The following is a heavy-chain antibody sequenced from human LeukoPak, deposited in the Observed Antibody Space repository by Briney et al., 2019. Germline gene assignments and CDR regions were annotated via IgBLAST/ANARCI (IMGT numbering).Heavy chain of an antibody. V-gene: IGHV3-23*01. CDR1: GFTFSSYG. CDR3: ARDRYYDFWSGSHYFDY. Sequence: GGTLRLSCAASGFTFSSYGMSWVRQAPGKGLEWVSAISRSGENTYYADSVKGRFTISRDNSNNTLYLQMNSLRSEDTAVYYCARDRYYDFWSGSHYFDYWGQGTLVTVSS. CDR2: ISRSGENT. J-gene: IGHJ4*02. D-gene: IGHD3-3*01.